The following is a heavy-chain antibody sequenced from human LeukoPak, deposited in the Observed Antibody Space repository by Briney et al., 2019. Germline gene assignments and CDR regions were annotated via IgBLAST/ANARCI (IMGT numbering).Heavy chain of an antibody. CDR1: GFTFSTSA. CDR2: IVVGSGNT. CDR3: AAEGPHDFFDY. J-gene: IGHJ4*02. D-gene: IGHD3-3*01. Sequence: ASVKVSCKASGFTFSTSAVQWVRQARGQRLEWIGWIVVGSGNTHYALKFQERVTITRDVSTNTAYMELSSLGSEDTAVYYCAAEGPHDFFDYWGQGTLVTVSS. V-gene: IGHV1-58*01.